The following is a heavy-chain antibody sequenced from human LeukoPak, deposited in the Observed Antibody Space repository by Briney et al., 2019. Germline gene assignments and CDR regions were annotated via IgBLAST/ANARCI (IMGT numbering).Heavy chain of an antibody. J-gene: IGHJ4*02. CDR3: ARIYSSGWYNDY. CDR2: ISYDGSNK. D-gene: IGHD6-19*01. V-gene: IGHV3-30-3*01. CDR1: GFTFSSYA. Sequence: GRSLRLSCAASGFTFSSYAMHWVRQAPGKGLEWVAVISYDGSNKYYADSVKGRFTISRDNAKNSLHLQMNSLRDEDTAVYYCARIYSSGWYNDYWGQGTLVTVSS.